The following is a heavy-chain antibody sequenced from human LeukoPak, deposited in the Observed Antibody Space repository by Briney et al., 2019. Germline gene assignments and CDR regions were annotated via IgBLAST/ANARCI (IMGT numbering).Heavy chain of an antibody. CDR1: GFTFSSYA. D-gene: IGHD3-9*01. CDR3: ASGRYFDWLPVDY. V-gene: IGHV3-23*01. CDR2: ISGSGGST. Sequence: GGSLRLSCAASGFTFSSYAMSWVRQAPGRGLEWVSAISGSGGSTYYADSVKGRFTISRDNSKNSLYLQMNSLRAEDTAVYYCASGRYFDWLPVDYWGEGTLVTVSS. J-gene: IGHJ4*02.